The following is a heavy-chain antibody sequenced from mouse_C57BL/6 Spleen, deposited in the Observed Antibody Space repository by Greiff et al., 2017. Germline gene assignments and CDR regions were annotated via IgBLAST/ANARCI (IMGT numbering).Heavy chain of an antibody. CDR2: IWSDGST. Sequence: VKVVESGPGLVAPSQSLSITCTVSGFSLTSYGVHWVRQPPGKGLEWLVVIWSDGSTTYNSALNSRLSISKDNSKSQVFLKMNSLQTDDTAMYYCAREDYYGSGGYFDVWGTGTTVTVSS. J-gene: IGHJ1*03. CDR1: GFSLTSYG. D-gene: IGHD1-1*01. V-gene: IGHV2-6*03. CDR3: AREDYYGSGGYFDV.